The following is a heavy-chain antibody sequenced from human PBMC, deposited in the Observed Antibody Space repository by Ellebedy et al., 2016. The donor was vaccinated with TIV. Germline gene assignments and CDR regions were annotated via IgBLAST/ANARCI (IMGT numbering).Heavy chain of an antibody. CDR3: ARMGGGDCYDY. Sequence: GGSLRLXCAASGFTFSSYWMSWVRQAPGKGLEWVANIKQDGSEKYYVDSVKGRFTVSRDNAKNSLYLQMNSLRAEDTAVYYCARMGGGDCYDYWGQGTLVTVSS. V-gene: IGHV3-7*03. D-gene: IGHD2-21*02. CDR1: GFTFSSYW. CDR2: IKQDGSEK. J-gene: IGHJ4*02.